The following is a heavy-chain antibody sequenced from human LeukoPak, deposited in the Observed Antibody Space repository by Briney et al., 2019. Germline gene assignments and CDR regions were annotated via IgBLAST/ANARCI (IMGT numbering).Heavy chain of an antibody. CDR2: IYYSGST. V-gene: IGHV4-59*01. J-gene: IGHJ5*02. CDR3: ARASSGWYNWFDP. D-gene: IGHD6-19*01. CDR1: GGSISSYY. Sequence: PSETLSLTCTVSGGSISSYYWSWIRQSPGKGLEWIGYIYYSGSTKYNPSLKSRVTISVDTSKNQFSLKLSSVTAADTAVYYCARASSGWYNWFDPWGQGTLVTVSS.